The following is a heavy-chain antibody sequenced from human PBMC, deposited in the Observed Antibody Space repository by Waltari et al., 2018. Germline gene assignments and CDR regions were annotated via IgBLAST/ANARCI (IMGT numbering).Heavy chain of an antibody. CDR1: GGSFSGYF. J-gene: IGHJ2*01. V-gene: IGHV4-34*01. CDR3: ARRGVTRSYWYFDL. CDR2: IHHSGST. D-gene: IGHD2-21*02. Sequence: QVHLQQWGAGLFEPSETLYLPCAVYGGSFSGYFWCWIRHSPGKGLEWIGEIHHSGSTNYNPPLKSRVSISVDKSKNQFSLKLSSVTAADTAVYSCARRGVTRSYWYFDLWGRGTLVTVSS.